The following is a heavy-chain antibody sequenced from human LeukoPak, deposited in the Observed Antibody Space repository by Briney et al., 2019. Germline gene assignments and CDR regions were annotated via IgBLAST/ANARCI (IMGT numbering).Heavy chain of an antibody. V-gene: IGHV3-21*01. CDR3: ASYSSGWKDY. J-gene: IGHJ4*02. CDR1: GFTFSSYS. CDR2: ISSSSSYI. Sequence: GGPLRLSCAASGFTFSSYSMNWVRQAPGKGLEWVSSISSSSSYIYYADSVKGRFTISRDNAKNSLYLQMNSLRAEDAAVYYCASYSSGWKDYWGQGTLVTVSS. D-gene: IGHD6-19*01.